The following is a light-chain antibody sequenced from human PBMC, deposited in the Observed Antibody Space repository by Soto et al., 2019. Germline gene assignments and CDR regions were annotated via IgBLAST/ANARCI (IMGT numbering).Light chain of an antibody. CDR3: CSYAGSFSVI. CDR2: EDS. Sequence: QSALTQPASVSGSPGQSITISCTGTHSDVGSYNLVSWYQQHPGKAPKLIIYEDSKRPSGVSNRFSGSKSGYTASLTISGLEAEDEAYYYCCSYAGSFSVIFGGGTKVTVL. J-gene: IGLJ2*01. CDR1: HSDVGSYNL. V-gene: IGLV2-23*01.